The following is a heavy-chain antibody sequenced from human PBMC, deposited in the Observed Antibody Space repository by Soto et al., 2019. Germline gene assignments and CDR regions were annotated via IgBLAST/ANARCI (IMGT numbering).Heavy chain of an antibody. CDR3: ARDDPAVINYYYYYYMDV. CDR2: ISSSSSTI. J-gene: IGHJ6*03. CDR1: GFTFSSYS. V-gene: IGHV3-48*01. Sequence: EVQLVESGGGLVQPGGSLRLSCAASGFTFSSYSMNWVRQAPGKGLEWVSYISSSSSTIYYADSVKGRFTISRDNAKNSLYLQMNSLRAEDTAVYYCARDDPAVINYYYYYYMDVWGKGTTVTVSS.